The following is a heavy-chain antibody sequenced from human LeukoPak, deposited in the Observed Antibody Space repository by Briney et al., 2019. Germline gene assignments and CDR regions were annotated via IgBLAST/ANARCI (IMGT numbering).Heavy chain of an antibody. D-gene: IGHD6-19*01. V-gene: IGHV3-23*01. J-gene: IGHJ4*02. CDR3: AKSRGVAGFDY. CDR1: GFTFSSYW. CDR2: ISGSGDST. Sequence: GGSLRLSCAASGFTFSSYWMSWVRQAPGKGLEWVSAISGSGDSTYYADSVKGRFTISRDNSKNPPYLQMNSLRAEDTAVYYCAKSRGVAGFDYWGQGTLVTVSS.